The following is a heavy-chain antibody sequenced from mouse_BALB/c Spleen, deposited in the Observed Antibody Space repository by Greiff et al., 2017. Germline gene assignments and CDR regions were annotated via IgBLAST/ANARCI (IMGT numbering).Heavy chain of an antibody. D-gene: IGHD2-1*01. Sequence: VQLKESGGGLVQPGGSRKLSCAASGFTFSSFGMHWVRQAPEKGLEWVAYISSGSSTIYYADTVKGRFTISRDNPKNTLFLQMTSLRSEDTAMYYCARSRNYPAWFAYWGQGTLVTVSA. V-gene: IGHV5-17*02. CDR3: ARSRNYPAWFAY. CDR2: ISSGSSTI. J-gene: IGHJ3*01. CDR1: GFTFSSFG.